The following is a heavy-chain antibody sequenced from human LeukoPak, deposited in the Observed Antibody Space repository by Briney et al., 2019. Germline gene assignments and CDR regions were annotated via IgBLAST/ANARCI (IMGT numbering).Heavy chain of an antibody. J-gene: IGHJ4*02. Sequence: GGSLRLSCAASGFTFSSYEMNWVRQAPGKGLEWVSYISSSGSTIYYADSVKGRFTISRDNAKNSLYLQMNSLRAEDTAVYYCARGGGYYASGSSYWGQGTLVTVSS. CDR2: ISSSGSTI. CDR1: GFTFSSYE. D-gene: IGHD3-10*01. V-gene: IGHV3-48*03. CDR3: ARGGGYYASGSSY.